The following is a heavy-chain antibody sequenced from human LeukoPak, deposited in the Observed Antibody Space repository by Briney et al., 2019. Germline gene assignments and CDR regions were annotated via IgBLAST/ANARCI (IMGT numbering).Heavy chain of an antibody. V-gene: IGHV1-18*01. CDR2: ISAYNGNT. J-gene: IGHJ6*02. D-gene: IGHD2-2*02. CDR3: ARKALYPYYYGMDV. CDR1: GYTFTSYG. Sequence: VASVKVSCKASGYTFTSYGISWVRQAPGQGLEWMGWISAYNGNTNYAQKLQGRVTMTTDTSTSTAYMELRSLRSDDTAVYYCARKALYPYYYGMDVWGQGTTVTVSS.